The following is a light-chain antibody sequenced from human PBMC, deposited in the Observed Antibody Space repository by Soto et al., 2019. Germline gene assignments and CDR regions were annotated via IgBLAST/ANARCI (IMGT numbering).Light chain of an antibody. J-gene: IGLJ1*01. CDR3: QTWGTGIRV. V-gene: IGLV4-69*01. Sequence: QAVVTQSPSASASLGASVKLTCTLSSGHSNYAIAWHQQQPEKGPRYLMKLNSDGSHRKGDVIPDRFSGSSSGAERYLTISSLQSEDEADYYCQTWGTGIRVFGTGTKLTVL. CDR1: SGHSNYA. CDR2: LNSDGSH.